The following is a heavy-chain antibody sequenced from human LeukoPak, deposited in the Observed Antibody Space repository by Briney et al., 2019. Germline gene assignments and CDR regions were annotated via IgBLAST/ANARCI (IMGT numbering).Heavy chain of an antibody. J-gene: IGHJ5*02. CDR2: INPSGGST. D-gene: IGHD5-18*01. CDR1: GYTFTSYY. V-gene: IGHV1-46*01. CDR3: ARRGTAMVTGNWFDP. Sequence: ASVKVSCKASGYTFTSYYMHWVRQAPGQGLEWMGIINPSGGSTSYAQKFQGRVTMTRDMSTSTVYMELSSLRSEDTAVYYCARRGTAMVTGNWFDPWGQGTLVTVSS.